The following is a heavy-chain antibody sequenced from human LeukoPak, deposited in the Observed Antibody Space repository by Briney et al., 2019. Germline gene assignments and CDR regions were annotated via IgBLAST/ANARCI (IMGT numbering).Heavy chain of an antibody. Sequence: GGSLRLSCAASGFTFSSYEMNWVRQAPGQGLEWVSYISSSGGTIYYADSVKGRFTISRDNAKNSLYLQLKSLRAEDTAVYYCARRCGPPLEYYFDYWGQGTLVTVSS. V-gene: IGHV3-48*03. CDR1: GFTFSSYE. D-gene: IGHD1-26*01. J-gene: IGHJ4*02. CDR3: ARRCGPPLEYYFDY. CDR2: ISSSGGTI.